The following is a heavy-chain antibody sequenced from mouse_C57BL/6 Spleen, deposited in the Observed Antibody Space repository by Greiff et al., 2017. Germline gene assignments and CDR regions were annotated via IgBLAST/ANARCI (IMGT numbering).Heavy chain of an antibody. CDR2: ISSGGDYL. V-gene: IGHV5-9-1*02. J-gene: IGHJ4*01. CDR3: TRETDGDYAMDY. CDR1: GFTFSSYA. Sequence: EVHLVESGEGLVKPGGSLKLSCAASGFTFSSYAMSWVRPTPEKRLEWVAYISSGGDYLYYADTVEGRFTISRDKARNTLYLQMNSLKSEDTAMYYCTRETDGDYAMDYWGQGTSVTVSS.